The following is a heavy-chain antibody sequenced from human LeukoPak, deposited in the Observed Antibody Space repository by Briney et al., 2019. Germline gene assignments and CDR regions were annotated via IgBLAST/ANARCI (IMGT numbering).Heavy chain of an antibody. CDR3: ARDRFVGATTLDY. Sequence: GGSLRLSCAASGFTFSSYAMHWVRQAPGKGLEWVAVISYDGSNKYYADSVKGRFTISRDNSKNTLYLQMNSLRAEDTAVCYCARDRFVGATTLDYWGQGTLVTVSS. CDR2: ISYDGSNK. D-gene: IGHD1-26*01. CDR1: GFTFSSYA. J-gene: IGHJ4*02. V-gene: IGHV3-30*04.